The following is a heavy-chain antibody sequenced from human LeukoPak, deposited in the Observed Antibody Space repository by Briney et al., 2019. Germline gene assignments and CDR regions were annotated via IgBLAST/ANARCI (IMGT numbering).Heavy chain of an antibody. J-gene: IGHJ4*02. CDR3: ARGPVEGWLPGGHYYFDY. CDR1: GYTFTSYA. Sequence: ASVKVSCKASGYTFTSYAMNWVRQAPGQGLEWMGWINTNTGNPTYAQGFTGRFVFSLDTSVSTAYLQISSLKAEDTAVYYCARGPVEGWLPGGHYYFDYWGQGTLVTVSS. CDR2: INTNTGNP. V-gene: IGHV7-4-1*02. D-gene: IGHD6-19*01.